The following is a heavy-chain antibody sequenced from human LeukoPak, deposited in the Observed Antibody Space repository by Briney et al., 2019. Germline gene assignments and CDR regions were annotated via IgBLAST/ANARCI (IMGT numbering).Heavy chain of an antibody. V-gene: IGHV3-21*01. J-gene: IGHJ4*02. CDR2: ISSSSSYI. CDR3: ARSSGNYYNFDY. D-gene: IGHD3-22*01. Sequence: GGSLRLSCAASGFTFSSYSMNWVRQAPGKGLEWVSSISSSSSYIYYADSVKGRFTISRDNAKNSLYLQMNSLRAEDTAVYYCARSSGNYYNFDYWGQGTLVTVSS. CDR1: GFTFSSYS.